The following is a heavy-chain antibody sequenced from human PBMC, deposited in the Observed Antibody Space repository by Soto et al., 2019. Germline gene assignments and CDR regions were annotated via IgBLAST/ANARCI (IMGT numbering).Heavy chain of an antibody. D-gene: IGHD3-22*01. CDR2: INPSGGST. CDR1: GYTFTSYY. Sequence: ASVKVSCKASGYTFTSYYMHWVRQAPGQGLEWMGIINPSGGSTSYAQKFQGRVTMTRDTSTSTVYMELSSLRSEDTAVYYCARPPYYYDSSGYYSLYFDYWGQGNLVTVPS. J-gene: IGHJ4*02. V-gene: IGHV1-46*01. CDR3: ARPPYYYDSSGYYSLYFDY.